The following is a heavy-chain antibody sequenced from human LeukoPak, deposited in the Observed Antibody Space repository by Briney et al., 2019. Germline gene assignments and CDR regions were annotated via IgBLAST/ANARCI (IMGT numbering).Heavy chain of an antibody. CDR2: ITGSGGRT. D-gene: IGHD2-15*01. V-gene: IGHV3-23*01. J-gene: IGHJ3*01. Sequence: GGSLRLSCEASGFSFDDYAMAWVRQAPGKGLQWVSDITGSGGRTDHADSVRGRFIISRDNSKNKLYLQMNSLRAEDTAIHFCAKDRYCSGGSCYADAFDVWGPGIMVTVSS. CDR3: AKDRYCSGGSCYADAFDV. CDR1: GFSFDDYA.